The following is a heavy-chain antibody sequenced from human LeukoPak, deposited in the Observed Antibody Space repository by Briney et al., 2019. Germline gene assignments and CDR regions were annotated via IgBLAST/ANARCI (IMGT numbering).Heavy chain of an antibody. V-gene: IGHV4-59*01. CDR1: GGSISSYY. D-gene: IGHD2-21*02. CDR3: ARDRGVVTAIYFDY. Sequence: SETLSLTCTVSGGSISSYYWSWIRQPPGKGLEWIGYIYYSGSTNYNPSLKSRVTISVDTSKNQFSLKLSSVTAADTAVYYCARDRGVVTAIYFDYWGQGTLVTVSS. CDR2: IYYSGST. J-gene: IGHJ4*02.